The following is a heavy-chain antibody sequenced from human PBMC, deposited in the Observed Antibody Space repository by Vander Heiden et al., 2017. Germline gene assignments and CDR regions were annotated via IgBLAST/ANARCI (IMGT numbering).Heavy chain of an antibody. Sequence: EVQLLASGGGLVQPGGSLRLSCAASGFTFSSYAIRCVRQAPGKGLEWVSAISGSGGSTYYADSVKGRFTISRDNSKNTLYLQMNSLRAEDTAVYYCAKGESGSSGFFDYWGQGTLVTVSS. D-gene: IGHD1-26*01. J-gene: IGHJ4*02. CDR1: GFTFSSYA. V-gene: IGHV3-23*01. CDR3: AKGESGSSGFFDY. CDR2: ISGSGGST.